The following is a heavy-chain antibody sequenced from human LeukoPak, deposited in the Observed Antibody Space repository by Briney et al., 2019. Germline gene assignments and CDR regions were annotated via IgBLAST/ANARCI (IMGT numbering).Heavy chain of an antibody. V-gene: IGHV3-23*01. J-gene: IGHJ4*02. CDR1: GFTFSSYA. Sequence: GGSLRLSCAASGFTFSSYAMSWVRQAPGKGLEWVSAISGSGGSTYYADSVKGRFTISRDNSKNTLYLQMNSLRAEDTALYYCAKRVDYSSSSGGYFDYWGQGTLVTVPS. CDR2: ISGSGGST. D-gene: IGHD6-6*01. CDR3: AKRVDYSSSSGGYFDY.